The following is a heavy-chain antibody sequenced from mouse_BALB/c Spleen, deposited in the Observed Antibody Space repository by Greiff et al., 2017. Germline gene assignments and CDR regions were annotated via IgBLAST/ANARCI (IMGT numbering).Heavy chain of an antibody. Sequence: QVQLKESGAELAKPGASVKMSCKASGYTFTSYWMHWVKQRPGQGLEWIGYINPSTGYTEYNQKFKDKATLTADKSSSTAYMQLSSLTSEDSAVYYCARPDYGNYVRFDYWGQGTTLTVSS. J-gene: IGHJ2*01. CDR1: GYTFTSYW. D-gene: IGHD2-1*01. CDR3: ARPDYGNYVRFDY. CDR2: INPSTGYT. V-gene: IGHV1-7*01.